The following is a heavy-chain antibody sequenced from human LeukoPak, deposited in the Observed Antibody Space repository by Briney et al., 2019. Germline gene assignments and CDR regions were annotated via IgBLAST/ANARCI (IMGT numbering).Heavy chain of an antibody. CDR3: ARAYYDISTGYLDY. D-gene: IGHD3-9*01. J-gene: IGHJ4*02. CDR1: GDSVSSKSAA. Sequence: SQTLSLTCAISGDSVSSKSAAWNWIRQSPSRGLEWLGRTYYRSKWYNDYAVSVKSRISVSPDTTKNQFSLQLSSVTPEDTAVYYCARAYYDISTGYLDYWGQGTLVTVSS. CDR2: TYYRSKWYN. V-gene: IGHV6-1*01.